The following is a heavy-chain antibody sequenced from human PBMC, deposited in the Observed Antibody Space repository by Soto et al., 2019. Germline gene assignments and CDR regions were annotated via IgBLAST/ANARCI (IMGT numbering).Heavy chain of an antibody. CDR2: IYNGQYR. J-gene: IGHJ4*02. V-gene: IGHV4-61*01. Sequence: SETLSLTKTVSGGYVNNDNYYWSWIRQPPGKGLEWIACIYNGQYRKYNPSLKSRITINPDTSKNQFSLQLNSVTPEDTAVYYCARGDQGFDYWGQGTLVTVSS. CDR3: ARGDQGFDY. D-gene: IGHD3-16*01. CDR1: GGYVNNDNYY.